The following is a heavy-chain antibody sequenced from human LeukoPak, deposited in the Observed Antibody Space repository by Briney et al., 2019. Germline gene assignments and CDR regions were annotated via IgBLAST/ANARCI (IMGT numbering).Heavy chain of an antibody. Sequence: GGSLRLSCAASGFTFSSYAMSWVRQAPGKGLEWVSAISGSGGSTYYADSVKGRFTISRDNSKNTLYLQMNSLRAEDTAVYYCAKALGSHATTVTTYFDYWGQGTLVTVSS. CDR2: ISGSGGST. J-gene: IGHJ4*02. CDR1: GFTFSSYA. CDR3: AKALGSHATTVTTYFDY. D-gene: IGHD4-17*01. V-gene: IGHV3-23*01.